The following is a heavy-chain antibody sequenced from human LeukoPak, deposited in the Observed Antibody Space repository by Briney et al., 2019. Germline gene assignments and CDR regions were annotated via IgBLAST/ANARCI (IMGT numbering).Heavy chain of an antibody. Sequence: ASAKVSCKTSGYSFTDYYIHWVRQAPGQGLEWMGWINPKSGRTSSARKFRGRVTMTRDPSISTVYMDMAWLTSDDTAIYFCARADFVDAGPYLIGPWGQGTLVTVSS. V-gene: IGHV1-2*02. J-gene: IGHJ5*02. D-gene: IGHD3-3*01. CDR3: ARADFVDAGPYLIGP. CDR1: GYSFTDYY. CDR2: INPKSGRT.